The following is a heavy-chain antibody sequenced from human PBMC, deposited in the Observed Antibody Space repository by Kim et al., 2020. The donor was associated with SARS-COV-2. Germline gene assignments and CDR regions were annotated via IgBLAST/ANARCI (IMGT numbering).Heavy chain of an antibody. J-gene: IGHJ4*02. V-gene: IGHV3-7*01. CDR2: IKQDGSEN. Sequence: GGSLRLSCAASGFTFSSYWMSWVRQAPGKGLEWVANIKQDGSENYYVDSVKGRFTISRDNAKNSLYLQMNSLRAEDTAVYYCARPSGYYYGSGYFFDYWGQGTLVTVSS. CDR3: ARPSGYYYGSGYFFDY. CDR1: GFTFSSYW. D-gene: IGHD3-10*01.